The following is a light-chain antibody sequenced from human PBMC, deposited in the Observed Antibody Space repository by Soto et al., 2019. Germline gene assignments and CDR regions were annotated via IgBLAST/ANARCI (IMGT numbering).Light chain of an antibody. CDR1: SSDVGAYNY. J-gene: IGLJ3*02. CDR2: EVS. V-gene: IGLV2-14*01. Sequence: QSVLTQPASVSGSPGQSITISCTGTSSDVGAYNYVSWYQHHPGKAPKLMIYEVSNRPSGVSNRFSGSKSGNTASLTISGLQAEDEADYYCSSYTSSSTLVVCGGTKVTVL. CDR3: SSYTSSSTLV.